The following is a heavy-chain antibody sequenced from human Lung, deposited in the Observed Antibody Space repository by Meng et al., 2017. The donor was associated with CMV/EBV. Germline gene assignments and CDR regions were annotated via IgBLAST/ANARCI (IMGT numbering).Heavy chain of an antibody. V-gene: IGHV3-48*03. CDR2: ISSSGNIK. CDR3: AKDAARQYYDSSGYYFDY. CDR1: GFTFSGYE. Sequence: GESLKISCVVSGFTFSGYEMNWVRLAPGKGLEWVSYISSSGNIKYYADSVKGRFTISRDNARNSLFLQMNSLRVEDTAVYFCAKDAARQYYDSSGYYFDYWGLGTXVTVAS. D-gene: IGHD3-22*01. J-gene: IGHJ4*02.